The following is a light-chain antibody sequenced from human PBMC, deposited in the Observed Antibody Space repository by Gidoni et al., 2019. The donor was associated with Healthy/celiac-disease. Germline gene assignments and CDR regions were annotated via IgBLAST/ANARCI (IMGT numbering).Light chain of an antibody. V-gene: IGKV1-17*01. J-gene: IGKJ1*01. CDR3: LQHNSYPWT. Sequence: DIQTTPSPSSLSASVGDRVTITCRASRGIRNDLGWYQQQPGKAHKRLIYAASSLQSGVPSRFSGSGSGTEFTLTISSLPPEDFATYYCLQHNSYPWTFGQGTKVEIK. CDR2: AAS. CDR1: RGIRND.